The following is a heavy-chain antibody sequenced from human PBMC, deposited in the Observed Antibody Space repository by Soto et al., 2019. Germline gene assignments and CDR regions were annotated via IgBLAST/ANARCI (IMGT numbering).Heavy chain of an antibody. D-gene: IGHD7-27*01. CDR2: SLPIFGTT. CDR1: GGTFNIYN. V-gene: IGHV1-69*01. J-gene: IGHJ6*02. Sequence: QVQLVQSGAEVKKPGSSVKVSCQASGGTFNIYNINWVRPAPGQGLEWMGGSLPIFGTTNYAQRFQGRLTIIADDSTSTAYIELSSMRSEETAVYYCARDETGDSYYYYYGLDVWGQGTTVTVTS. CDR3: ARDETGDSYYYYYGLDV.